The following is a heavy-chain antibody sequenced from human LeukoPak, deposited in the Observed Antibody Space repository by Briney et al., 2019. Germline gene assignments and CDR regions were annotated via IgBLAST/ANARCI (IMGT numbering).Heavy chain of an antibody. CDR3: ARAQTNYDILTGYYEFED. Sequence: ASVKVSCKASGYTFTGYYIHWVRQAPGQGLEWMGWMNPNSGNTGYAQKFQGRVTMTRNTSISTAYMELSSLRSEDTAVYYCARAQTNYDILTGYYEFEDWGQGTLVTVPS. V-gene: IGHV1-8*02. D-gene: IGHD3-9*01. CDR1: GYTFTGYY. CDR2: MNPNSGNT. J-gene: IGHJ4*02.